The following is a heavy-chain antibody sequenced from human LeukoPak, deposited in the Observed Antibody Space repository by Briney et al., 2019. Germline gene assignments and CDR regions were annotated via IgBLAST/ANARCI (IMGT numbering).Heavy chain of an antibody. J-gene: IGHJ5*02. CDR2: INHSGST. CDR3: ARVLGFQHAKFDP. V-gene: IGHV4-34*01. CDR1: GGSFSGYY. D-gene: IGHD2-2*01. Sequence: SETLSLTCAVYGGSFSGYYWSWIRQPPGKGLEWIGEINHSGSTNYNPSLKSRVTISVGTSKNQFSLKLSSVTAADTAVYYCARVLGFQHAKFDPWGQGTLVTVSS.